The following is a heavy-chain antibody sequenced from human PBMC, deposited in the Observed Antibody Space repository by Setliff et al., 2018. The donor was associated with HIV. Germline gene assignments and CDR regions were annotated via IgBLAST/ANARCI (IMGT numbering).Heavy chain of an antibody. CDR2: ISSSSSSI. V-gene: IGHV3-48*01. Sequence: GGSLRLSCAASGFTFDNYAMVWVRQAPGKGLEWVSLISSSSSSIYHADSVKGRFTISRDNAKNTLYLQMNRLRAEDTALYYCVRGPQFRPHWGQGTLVTVSS. CDR1: GFTFDNYA. J-gene: IGHJ4*02. CDR3: VRGPQFRPH.